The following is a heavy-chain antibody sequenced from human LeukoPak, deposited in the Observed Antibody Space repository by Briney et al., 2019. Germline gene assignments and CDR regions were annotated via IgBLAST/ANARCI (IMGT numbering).Heavy chain of an antibody. J-gene: IGHJ3*02. Sequence: SETLSLTCTVSGGSISSYYWSWIRQPPGKGLEWIGYIYYSGSTNYNPSLKSRVTISVDTSKNQFSLKLSSVTAADTAVYYCARGRPTVKGAFDIWGQGTMVTVSS. CDR3: ARGRPTVKGAFDI. V-gene: IGHV4-59*01. CDR1: GGSISSYY. D-gene: IGHD4-17*01. CDR2: IYYSGST.